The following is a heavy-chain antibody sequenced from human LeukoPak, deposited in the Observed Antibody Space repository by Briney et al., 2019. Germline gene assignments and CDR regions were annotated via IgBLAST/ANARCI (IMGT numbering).Heavy chain of an antibody. CDR2: INPNSGGT. D-gene: IGHD3-16*01. V-gene: IGHV1-2*02. CDR1: GYTFTVYY. J-gene: IGHJ4*02. CDR3: AISPGVMITFGGAPATDYFDY. Sequence: ASVKVSFKSAGYTFTVYYMHWVRQAPGQGLEWMGWINPNSGGTNYAQKFQGRVTMTRDTSISTAYMEVSRLRSDDTAVYYCAISPGVMITFGGAPATDYFDYWGQGTLVTVSS.